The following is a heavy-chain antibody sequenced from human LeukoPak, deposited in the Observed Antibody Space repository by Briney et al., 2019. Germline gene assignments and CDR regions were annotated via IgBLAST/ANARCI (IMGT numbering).Heavy chain of an antibody. CDR2: ISGDGTTT. CDR3: ARSQFDY. Sequence: GGSLRLSCAASGFAFGSYWMLWVRQAPGKGLVWVSRISGDGTTTTYADSVKGRFTISRDNAKNILYLQMNSLRAEDTAIYYCARSQFDYWGQGILVTVSS. CDR1: GFAFGSYW. V-gene: IGHV3-74*01. J-gene: IGHJ4*02.